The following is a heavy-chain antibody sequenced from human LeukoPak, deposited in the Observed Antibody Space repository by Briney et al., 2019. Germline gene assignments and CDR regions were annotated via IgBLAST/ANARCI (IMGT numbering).Heavy chain of an antibody. V-gene: IGHV3-48*01. J-gene: IGHJ4*02. CDR2: ISLSGSKI. D-gene: IGHD6-19*01. CDR3: AIHSGWYLAGAFDY. CDR1: GFTFGGYN. Sequence: GGSLRLSCAASGFTFGGYNMNWVRQAPGKGLEWVSYISLSGSKIDYADSVKGRFTISRDNAKNSLYLQMNSLRAEDTAVYYCAIHSGWYLAGAFDYWGQGTLVTVSS.